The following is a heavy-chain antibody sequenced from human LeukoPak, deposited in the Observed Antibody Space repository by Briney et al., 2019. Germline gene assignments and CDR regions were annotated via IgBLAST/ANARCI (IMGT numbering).Heavy chain of an antibody. J-gene: IGHJ5*02. CDR1: GYTFTSYG. CDR2: ISAYNGNT. CDR3: AREDSSSSLMFARQTNWFDP. V-gene: IGHV1-18*01. Sequence: GASVKVSCKASGYTFTSYGISWVRQAPGHGLEWMGWISAYNGNTNYAQKLQGRVTMTTDTSTSTAYMELRSLRSDDTAVYYCAREDSSSSLMFARQTNWFDPWGQGTLVTVSS. D-gene: IGHD6-6*01.